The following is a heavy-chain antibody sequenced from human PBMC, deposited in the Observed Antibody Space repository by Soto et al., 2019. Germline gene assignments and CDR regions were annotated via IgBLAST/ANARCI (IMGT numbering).Heavy chain of an antibody. J-gene: IGHJ4*02. V-gene: IGHV3-33*01. CDR3: ATWQGSLNFLY. CDR1: GFTFSLYG. Sequence: QAQLVESGGGVVQPGRSLRLSCAATGFTFSLYGMHLVRQAPGKGLEWVAAIWDDGRRKDYADSVKDRLFISRDNSKNTLYLQLDSLSPEDTAVYYCATWQGSLNFLYWGQGTLVTVSS. CDR2: IWDDGRRK.